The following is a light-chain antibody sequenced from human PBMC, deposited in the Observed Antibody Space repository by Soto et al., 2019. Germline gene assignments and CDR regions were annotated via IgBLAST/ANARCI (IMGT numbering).Light chain of an antibody. CDR1: QSISRY. CDR2: AAS. CDR3: QHSYNLKFT. J-gene: IGKJ3*01. V-gene: IGKV1-39*01. Sequence: DIQMTQSPSSLSASVGDRVTITCRASQSISRYLNWYQKKPGKAPKLLIYAASTLQSVVPSRFSGNESATDFTLTISSLQPEDTATYYWQHSYNLKFTFGPGTKVDIK.